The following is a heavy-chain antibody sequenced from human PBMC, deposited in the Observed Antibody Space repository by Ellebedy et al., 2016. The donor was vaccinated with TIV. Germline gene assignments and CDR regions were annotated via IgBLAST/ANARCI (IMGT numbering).Heavy chain of an antibody. D-gene: IGHD3-10*01. Sequence: AASVKVSCKVSGYTLTELSMHWARQAPGKGLEWMGGFDPEDGETIYAQKFQGRVTMTEDTSTDTAYMELSSLRSEDTAVYYCATDRGGRGVIRDAFGIWGQGTMVTVSS. CDR1: GYTLTELS. J-gene: IGHJ3*02. CDR3: ATDRGGRGVIRDAFGI. CDR2: FDPEDGET. V-gene: IGHV1-24*01.